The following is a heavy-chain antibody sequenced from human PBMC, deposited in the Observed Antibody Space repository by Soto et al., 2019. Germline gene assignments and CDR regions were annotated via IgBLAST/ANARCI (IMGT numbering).Heavy chain of an antibody. CDR1: GGSVSSGSYY. CDR3: ARDQGNCSGGSCYSSLNWFDP. J-gene: IGHJ5*02. Sequence: SETLSLTCTVSGGSVSSGSYYLSWIRQPPGKGLEWIGYIYYSGSTNYNPSLKSRVTISVDTSKNQFSLKLSSVTAADTAVYYCARDQGNCSGGSCYSSLNWFDPWGQGTLVTVSS. CDR2: IYYSGST. V-gene: IGHV4-61*01. D-gene: IGHD2-15*01.